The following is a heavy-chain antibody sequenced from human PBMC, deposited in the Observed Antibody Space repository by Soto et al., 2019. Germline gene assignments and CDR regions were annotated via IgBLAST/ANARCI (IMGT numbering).Heavy chain of an antibody. D-gene: IGHD1-26*01. J-gene: IGHJ4*02. CDR3: ARGGGSDSFDY. Sequence: SATLSLTCTVSGASITFGVYSWIWIRQTPGKVLEWIGYINHLETTFYNPSFESRLTLSIDRAKNQFSLKLHSMSAADRAVYFCARGGGSDSFDYWGQGILVTVSS. CDR2: INHLETT. CDR1: GASITFGVYS. V-gene: IGHV4-30-2*01.